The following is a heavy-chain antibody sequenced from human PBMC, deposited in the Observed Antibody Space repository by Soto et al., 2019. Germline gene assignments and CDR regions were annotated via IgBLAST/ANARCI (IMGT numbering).Heavy chain of an antibody. J-gene: IGHJ3*02. CDR1: GYSFTSYW. Sequence: GESLKISCKGSGYSFTSYWIDWVRQMPGKGLEWMGIIYPGDSDTRYSPSFQGQVTISADKSISTAYLQWSSLKASDTAMYYCARLWAYYDYVWGSYRPRAHAFDIWGQGTMVTVSS. CDR3: ARLWAYYDYVWGSYRPRAHAFDI. V-gene: IGHV5-51*01. D-gene: IGHD3-16*02. CDR2: IYPGDSDT.